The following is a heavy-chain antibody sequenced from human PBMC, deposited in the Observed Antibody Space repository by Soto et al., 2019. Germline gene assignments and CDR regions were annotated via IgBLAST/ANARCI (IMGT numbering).Heavy chain of an antibody. Sequence: QVQVVESGGGVVQPGRSLRLSCAASGFTFNNYGIHWVRQAPGKGLEWVAVIWYDGSNKYYADSVKGRFTISRDNSKNTVYLEMNSLRAEDTAVYHCARDENHYFDYWGQGTLVTVSS. CDR1: GFTFNNYG. CDR3: ARDENHYFDY. CDR2: IWYDGSNK. J-gene: IGHJ4*02. V-gene: IGHV3-33*01.